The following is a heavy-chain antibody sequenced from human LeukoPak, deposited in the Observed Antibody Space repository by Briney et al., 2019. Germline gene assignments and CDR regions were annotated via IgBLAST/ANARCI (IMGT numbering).Heavy chain of an antibody. Sequence: GSLRLSCAASGFTFSDYYMSWIRQPPGKGLEWIGEINHSGSTNYNPSLKSRVTISVDTSKNQFSLKLSSVTAADTAVYYCARCFGLFRGDWFDPWGQGTLVTVSS. D-gene: IGHD3-22*01. V-gene: IGHV4-34*01. CDR1: GFTFSDYY. J-gene: IGHJ5*02. CDR3: ARCFGLFRGDWFDP. CDR2: INHSGST.